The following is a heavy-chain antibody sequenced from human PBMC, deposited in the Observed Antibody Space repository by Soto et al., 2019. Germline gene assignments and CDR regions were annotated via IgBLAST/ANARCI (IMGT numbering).Heavy chain of an antibody. D-gene: IGHD1-26*01. CDR3: AKEGGLSGSYYISSSYYFDY. Sequence: GGSLRLSCVASGFTFSNLGMHWVRQAPGKGLEWVAIISYDGSNTYYADSVKGRFTISRDNSKNTLYLQMNSLRAEDTSVYYCAKEGGLSGSYYISSSYYFDYWGQGTLVTVSS. V-gene: IGHV3-30*18. CDR2: ISYDGSNT. CDR1: GFTFSNLG. J-gene: IGHJ4*02.